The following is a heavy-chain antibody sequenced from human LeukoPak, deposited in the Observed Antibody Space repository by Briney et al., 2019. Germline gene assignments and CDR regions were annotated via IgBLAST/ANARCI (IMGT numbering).Heavy chain of an antibody. D-gene: IGHD4-17*01. CDR3: STARATVTTDY. V-gene: IGHV3-15*01. CDR1: GFTFSNAW. J-gene: IGHJ4*02. CDR2: IKSKTDGGTA. Sequence: GGSLRLSCAASGFTFSNAWMTLVRQAPGKGLEWVGRIKSKTDGGTADYAAPVKGRFIISRDDSKDTLYLQMNSLQIEDTAVYYCSTARATVTTDYWGQGTLVTVSS.